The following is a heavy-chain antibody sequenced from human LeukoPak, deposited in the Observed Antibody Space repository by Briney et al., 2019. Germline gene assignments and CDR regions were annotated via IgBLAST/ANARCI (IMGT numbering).Heavy chain of an antibody. CDR1: GGTFSSYA. V-gene: IGHV1-69*05. D-gene: IGHD6-19*01. J-gene: IGHJ4*02. CDR3: AREIVAVAATGEFDY. CDR2: VIPIFGTA. Sequence: SVKVSCKASGGTFSSYAISWVRQAPGQGLEWMGGVIPIFGTASYAQKFQGRVTITTDESTSTAYMELSSLRSEDTAVYYCAREIVAVAATGEFDYWGQGTLVTVSS.